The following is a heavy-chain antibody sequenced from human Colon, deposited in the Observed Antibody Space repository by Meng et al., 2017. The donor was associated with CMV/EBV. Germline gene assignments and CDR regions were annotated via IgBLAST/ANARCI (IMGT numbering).Heavy chain of an antibody. D-gene: IGHD3-16*01. V-gene: IGHV1-2*02. Sequence: VQLVRCGAEGGRPGASVQGFCKASGNCFTGYDILWVRQAPGQGLEWMGWMDPTTGRTDYAQKFQGTVTMTRDTSISTAYLELSRLTSDDTAVYYCASHSSYVWGSHHWGQGTLVTVSS. CDR3: ASHSSYVWGSHH. J-gene: IGHJ1*01. CDR2: MDPTTGRT. CDR1: GNCFTGYD.